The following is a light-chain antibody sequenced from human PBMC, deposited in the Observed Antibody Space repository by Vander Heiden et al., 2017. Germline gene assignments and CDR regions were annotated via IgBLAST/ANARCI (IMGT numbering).Light chain of an antibody. J-gene: IGLJ2*01. V-gene: IGLV1-44*01. CDR2: NNN. Sequence: QSVLTQPPSASGTPGQRVTISCSGSSPNIGSNTVNWYQQLPGTAPKLLIYNNNQRPSGVPDRFSGSMSGTSASLAISGLQSEDEADYYCATWDDSLNGVVFGGGTKLTVL. CDR3: ATWDDSLNGVV. CDR1: SPNIGSNT.